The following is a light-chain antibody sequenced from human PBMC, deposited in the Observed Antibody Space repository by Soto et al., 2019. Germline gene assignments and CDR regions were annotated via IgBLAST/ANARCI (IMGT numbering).Light chain of an antibody. CDR2: GAS. CDR3: QQYGSSLFT. CDR1: QSVTSSY. J-gene: IGKJ2*01. Sequence: EIVLTQSPGTLSLSPGERATLSCRASQSVTSSYLAWYHQRPGQAPRLLIYGASTRATGIPDRFSGSGSGTEFTLTISRLEPEDFAMYYCQQYGSSLFTFGQGTKLEI. V-gene: IGKV3-20*01.